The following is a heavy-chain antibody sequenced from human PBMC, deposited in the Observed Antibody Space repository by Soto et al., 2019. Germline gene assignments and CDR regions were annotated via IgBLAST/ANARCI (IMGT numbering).Heavy chain of an antibody. V-gene: IGHV3-23*01. CDR1: GFTFTSYA. J-gene: IGHJ4*02. Sequence: GGSLRLSCAASGFTFTSYAMSWVRQAPGKGLEWVSTISGTGGSTYYPDSVKGRFTISRDNSKNTVYLQMNSLRAEDSAVYYCAKEMTSGYYLFDYWGQGTLVTVSS. D-gene: IGHD3-22*01. CDR3: AKEMTSGYYLFDY. CDR2: ISGTGGST.